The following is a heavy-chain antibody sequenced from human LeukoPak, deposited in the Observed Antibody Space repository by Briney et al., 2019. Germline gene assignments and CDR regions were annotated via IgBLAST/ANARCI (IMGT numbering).Heavy chain of an antibody. J-gene: IGHJ6*02. CDR1: GFTFRDFW. V-gene: IGHV3-74*01. CDR2: INSDGSGT. D-gene: IGHD3-9*01. Sequence: PGGSLRLSCVVSGFTFRDFWMHWVRQVPGKGLVWVARINSDGSGTTYADSVKGRFTISRDNAKKTSYLQMNGLRDEDTAVYYCAREPLKYFDSYYGLDVWGQGTTVTVSS. CDR3: AREPLKYFDSYYGLDV.